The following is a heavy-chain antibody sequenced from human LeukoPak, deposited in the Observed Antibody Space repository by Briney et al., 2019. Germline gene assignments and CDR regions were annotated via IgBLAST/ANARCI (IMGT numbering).Heavy chain of an antibody. CDR2: IYSGGST. CDR1: GFTVSSNY. J-gene: IGHJ4*02. Sequence: GGSLRLSCEASGFTVSSNYMSWVRQAPGKGLEGVSVIYSGGSTYYADSVKGRFTISRDNSKNTLYLQMNSLRAEDTAVYYCAREWYSSSWPPSYYFDYWGQGTLVTVSS. V-gene: IGHV3-53*01. D-gene: IGHD6-13*01. CDR3: AREWYSSSWPPSYYFDY.